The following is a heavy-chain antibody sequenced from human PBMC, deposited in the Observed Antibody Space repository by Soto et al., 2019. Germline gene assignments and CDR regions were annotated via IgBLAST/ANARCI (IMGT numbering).Heavy chain of an antibody. CDR2: INAGNGNT. J-gene: IGHJ5*02. CDR3: ARSHIVAVPAAMPRRFWFAP. D-gene: IGHD2-2*01. Sequence: ASVKVSCKASGYTFTSYAMHWVRQAPGQRLEWMGWINAGNGNTKYSQKFQGRVTITRDTSASTAYMELSSLRSEDTAVYYCARSHIVAVPAAMPRRFWFAPWGQGTLVTVSS. CDR1: GYTFTSYA. V-gene: IGHV1-3*01.